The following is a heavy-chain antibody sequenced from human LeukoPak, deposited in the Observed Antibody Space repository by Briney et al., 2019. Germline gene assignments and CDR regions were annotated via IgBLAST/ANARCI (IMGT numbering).Heavy chain of an antibody. CDR1: GGSISSSSYY. Sequence: PSETLSLTCTVSGGSISSSSYYWGWIRQPPGKGLEWIGSIYYSGSTYYNPSLKSRVTISVDTSKNQFSLKLSSVTAADTAVYYCATLLGASQGDYYYYYGMDVWGQGTTVTVSS. CDR2: IYYSGST. CDR3: ATLLGASQGDYYYYYGMDV. V-gene: IGHV4-39*01. D-gene: IGHD1-26*01. J-gene: IGHJ6*02.